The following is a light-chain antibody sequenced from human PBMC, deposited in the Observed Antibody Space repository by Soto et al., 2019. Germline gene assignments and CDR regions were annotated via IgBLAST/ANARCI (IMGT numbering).Light chain of an antibody. CDR3: QQYNNWPPIT. V-gene: IGKV3-15*01. CDR1: QSVSSSY. J-gene: IGKJ5*01. Sequence: EIVLTQSPGTLSLSPGERATLSCRASQSVSSSYLAWYQQKPGQAPRLLIYGASTRATGIPARFSGSGSGTEFTLTISSRQSEDFAVYYCQQYNNWPPITFGQGTRLEIK. CDR2: GAS.